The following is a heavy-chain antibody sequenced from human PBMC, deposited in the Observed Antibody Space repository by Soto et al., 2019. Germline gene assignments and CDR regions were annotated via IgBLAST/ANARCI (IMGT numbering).Heavy chain of an antibody. Sequence: QVQLVQSGAEVKKPGSSVKVSCKASGGTFSSYTISWVRQAPGQGLEWMGRIIPILGIANYAQKFQGRVTITANKSTSTASLGLRRLRSEDTAVYYCARAQCSGGSCYSNAFDIWGQGTMVTVSS. CDR1: GGTFSSYT. D-gene: IGHD2-15*01. CDR3: ARAQCSGGSCYSNAFDI. J-gene: IGHJ3*02. CDR2: IIPILGIA. V-gene: IGHV1-69*02.